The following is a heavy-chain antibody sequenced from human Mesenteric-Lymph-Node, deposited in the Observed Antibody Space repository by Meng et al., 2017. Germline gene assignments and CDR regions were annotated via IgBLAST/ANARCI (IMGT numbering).Heavy chain of an antibody. CDR3: ARNGYTSGWYRN. D-gene: IGHD6-19*01. Sequence: GGSLRLSCAASGFTVSSNYMSWVRQAPGKGREWVSVVYGGGSAYYADSVKGRFTISRDNSKNTLYLQMNSLRAEDTAVYYCARNGYTSGWYRNWGQGTLVTVSS. V-gene: IGHV3-53*01. CDR1: GFTVSSNY. CDR2: VYGGGSA. J-gene: IGHJ4*02.